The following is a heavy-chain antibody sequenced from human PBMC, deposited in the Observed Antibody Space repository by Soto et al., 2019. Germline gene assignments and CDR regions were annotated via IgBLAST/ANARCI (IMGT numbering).Heavy chain of an antibody. CDR2: IRKKTDNYAT. Sequence: EVQMVESRGGLVQPGGSLKLSCAASGLTLSDAVLHWVRQPSGRGLEWVGHIRKKTDNYATAYAASVSGRFTISRDDSKNMAYLQMNSLKAEDTAVYYCIHYGSGSYSTDFWGQGTLVTVSS. CDR1: GLTLSDAV. D-gene: IGHD3-10*01. J-gene: IGHJ4*02. CDR3: IHYGSGSYSTDF. V-gene: IGHV3-73*02.